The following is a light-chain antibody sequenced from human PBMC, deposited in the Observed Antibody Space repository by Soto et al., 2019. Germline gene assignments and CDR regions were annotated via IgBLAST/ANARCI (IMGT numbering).Light chain of an antibody. CDR1: QTVSGHL. CDR2: GTS. Sequence: IVLTQSPGTLSLSPGETSTLSFSASQTVSGHLLVWYQQKRGQTPRLLLFGTSNRATGIPDRFSGSGSGTDFTLTINRLDPEDFAVYYCQQYGRFPITFGQGTRLEIK. J-gene: IGKJ5*01. V-gene: IGKV3-20*01. CDR3: QQYGRFPIT.